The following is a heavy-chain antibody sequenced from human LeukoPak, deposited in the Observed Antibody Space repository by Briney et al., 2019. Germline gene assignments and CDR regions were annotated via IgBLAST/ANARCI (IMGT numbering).Heavy chain of an antibody. CDR2: INPNSSST. V-gene: IGHV1-46*01. CDR3: ARAVGKGPLYDTSGYFYGGGTFDI. CDR1: GYTFTSYY. D-gene: IGHD3-22*01. J-gene: IGHJ3*02. Sequence: ASVKVSCKASGYTFTSYYMHWVRQAPGQGLQWMGIINPNSSSTTYPQNFQGRVTLTRDTSTSTVYMELRSLRSEDTAVYHCARAVGKGPLYDTSGYFYGGGTFDIWGQGTMVTVSS.